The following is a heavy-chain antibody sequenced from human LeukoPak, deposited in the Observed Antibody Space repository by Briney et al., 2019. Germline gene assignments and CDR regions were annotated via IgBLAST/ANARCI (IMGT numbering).Heavy chain of an antibody. CDR3: AKRGDGRSMSACCFDD. Sequence: GGSLRLSCAASGFTFSGYAMSWVRQAPGKGLEWVSTINCNAGGTYYADSVKGRFTISRDNSKNTLHLQMDSLRAEDAAVYYCAKRGDGRSMSACCFDDWGQGTLVTVSS. CDR1: GFTFSGYA. J-gene: IGHJ4*02. D-gene: IGHD3-10*01. V-gene: IGHV3-23*01. CDR2: INCNAGGT.